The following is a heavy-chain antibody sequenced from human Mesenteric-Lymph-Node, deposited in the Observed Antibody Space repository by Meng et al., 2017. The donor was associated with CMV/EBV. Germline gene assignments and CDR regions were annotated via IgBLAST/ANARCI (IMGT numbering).Heavy chain of an antibody. CDR2: ISSSSSYI. J-gene: IGHJ6*02. Sequence: GESLKISCAASGFTFSSYWMSWVRQAPGKGLEWVSSISSSSSYIYYADSVKGRFTISRDNAKNSLYLQMNSLRAEDTAVYYCARAPFSSGWEYYYYYYGMDVWGQGTTVTVSS. CDR1: GFTFSSYW. V-gene: IGHV3-21*01. CDR3: ARAPFSSGWEYYYYYYGMDV. D-gene: IGHD6-19*01.